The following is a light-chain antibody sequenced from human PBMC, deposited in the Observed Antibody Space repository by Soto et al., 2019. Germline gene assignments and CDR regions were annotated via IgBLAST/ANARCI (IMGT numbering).Light chain of an antibody. V-gene: IGLV2-14*03. Sequence: QSVLTQPASVSGSPGQSSTISCTGTSSDVVGYNYVSWYQHHPGKAPKLIIYDVSNRPSGVSNRFSGSKSGNTASLTISGLQPEDEADYYCSSYTTSNTRQIVFGTGTKVTVL. CDR3: SSYTTSNTRQIV. J-gene: IGLJ1*01. CDR2: DVS. CDR1: SSDVVGYNY.